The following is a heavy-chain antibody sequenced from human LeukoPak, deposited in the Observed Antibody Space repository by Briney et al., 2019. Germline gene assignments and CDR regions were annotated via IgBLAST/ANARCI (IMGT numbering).Heavy chain of an antibody. CDR1: GFTFSSYA. CDR2: ISYDGSNK. V-gene: IGHV3-30*18. CDR3: AKTALALWYFDL. J-gene: IGHJ2*01. Sequence: GGSLRLSCAASGFTFSSYAMSWVRQAPGKGLEWVAVISYDGSNKYYADSVKGRFTISRDNSKNTLYLQMNSLRAEDTAVYYCAKTALALWYFDLWGRGTLVTVSS.